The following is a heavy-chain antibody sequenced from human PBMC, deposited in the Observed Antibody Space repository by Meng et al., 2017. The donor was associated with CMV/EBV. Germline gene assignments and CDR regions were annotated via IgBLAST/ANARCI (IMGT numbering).Heavy chain of an antibody. CDR1: GGTFSSYA. Sequence: QGQVVLSGAGGNKPGSPVKVSCKASGGTFSSYAISWVRQAPGQGLEWMGGIIPIFGTANYAQKFQGRVTITADESTSTAYMELSSLRSEDTAVYYCARAGDYGGRGYFDYWGQGTLVTVSS. CDR3: ARAGDYGGRGYFDY. CDR2: IIPIFGTA. V-gene: IGHV1-69*12. D-gene: IGHD4-23*01. J-gene: IGHJ4*02.